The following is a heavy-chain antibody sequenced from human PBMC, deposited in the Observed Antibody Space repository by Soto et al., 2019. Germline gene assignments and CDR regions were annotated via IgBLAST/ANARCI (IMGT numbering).Heavy chain of an antibody. Sequence: ASVKVSCKASGYTFTSCYMHWVRQAPGQGLEWMGIINPSGGSTSYAQKFQGRVTMTRDTSTSTVYMELSSLRSEDTAVYYCARDPKSGNQKLYFDYWGQGALVTVSS. V-gene: IGHV1-46*01. J-gene: IGHJ4*02. CDR1: GYTFTSCY. CDR2: INPSGGST. CDR3: ARDPKSGNQKLYFDY. D-gene: IGHD1-26*01.